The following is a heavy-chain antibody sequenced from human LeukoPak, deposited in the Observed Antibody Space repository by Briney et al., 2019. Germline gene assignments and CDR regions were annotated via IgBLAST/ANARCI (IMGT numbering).Heavy chain of an antibody. Sequence: SGPTLGNPTQTLTLTCTFSGFSLSTSGVGVGWIRQPPRRALEWLALIYWDDDKRYSPSLESRLTLTKDTSRNQVVLKMTNMDPVDTATYYCAGGSGRTFDYWGQGTLVTVSS. D-gene: IGHD3-10*01. CDR2: IYWDDDK. V-gene: IGHV2-5*02. CDR1: GFSLSTSGVG. CDR3: AGGSGRTFDY. J-gene: IGHJ4*02.